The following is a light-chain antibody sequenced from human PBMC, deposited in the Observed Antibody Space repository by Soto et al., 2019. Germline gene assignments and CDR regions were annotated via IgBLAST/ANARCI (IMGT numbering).Light chain of an antibody. CDR1: QSISSW. CDR3: QQYNSYSPMYT. CDR2: KAS. Sequence: DIQMTQSPSTLSASVGDRVTITCRASQSISSWLAWYQQKPGKAPKLLIYKASSLESGVPSRFSGSGSGTEFTLTISSLQPDDSATYYCQQYNSYSPMYTFGQGTKLEIK. V-gene: IGKV1-5*03. J-gene: IGKJ2*01.